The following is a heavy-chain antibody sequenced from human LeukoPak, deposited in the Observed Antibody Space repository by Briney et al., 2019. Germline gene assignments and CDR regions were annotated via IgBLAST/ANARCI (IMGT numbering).Heavy chain of an antibody. J-gene: IGHJ4*02. CDR2: VSGSGKNT. Sequence: GGSLRLSCAASEFTFSSYAMSWVRQAPGKWLEWVSAVSGSGKNTYSADSVKGRFTISRDNSKNTVYLQMNSLRAEDTAVYYCAREENMGTFDYWGQGTLVTVSS. CDR3: AREENMGTFDY. V-gene: IGHV3-23*01. CDR1: EFTFSSYA. D-gene: IGHD1-1*01.